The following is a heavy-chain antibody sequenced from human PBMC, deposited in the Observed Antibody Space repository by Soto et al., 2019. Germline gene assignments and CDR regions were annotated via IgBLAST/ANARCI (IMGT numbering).Heavy chain of an antibody. CDR1: GFTFSSYW. V-gene: IGHV3-7*01. CDR2: IKQDGSEK. CDR3: AREGDPGTIFGVVIRILDY. D-gene: IGHD3-3*01. Sequence: GGSLRLSCAASGFTFSSYWMSWVRQAPGKGLEWVANIKQDGSEKYYVDSVKGRFTISRDNAKNSLYLQMNSLRAEDTAVYYCAREGDPGTIFGVVIRILDYWGQGTLVTVSS. J-gene: IGHJ4*02.